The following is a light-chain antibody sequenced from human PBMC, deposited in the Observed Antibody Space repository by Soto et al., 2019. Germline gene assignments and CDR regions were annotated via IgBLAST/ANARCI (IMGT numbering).Light chain of an antibody. CDR1: QSVTSNY. V-gene: IGKV3-20*01. CDR3: QEYGSSPVT. CDR2: GAS. Sequence: EIVLTQSPGSLSLSPGEIATLSGRASQSVTSNYLAWYQQKPGQAPRLLIYGASSGATGIPDRFSGSGSGTDFTLTIGRLEPEDFAVYYCQEYGSSPVTFGQGTRLDIK. J-gene: IGKJ5*01.